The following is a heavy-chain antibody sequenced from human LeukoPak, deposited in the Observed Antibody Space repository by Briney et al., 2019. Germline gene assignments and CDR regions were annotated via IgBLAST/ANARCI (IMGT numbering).Heavy chain of an antibody. Sequence: SETLSLTCTVSGGSISSYYWSWIRQPAGKGLEWIGRIYTSGSTNYNPSLKSRVTMSVDTSKNQFSLKLSSVTAADTAVYYCARGSMAARKGGDAFDIWDQGTMVTVSS. CDR2: IYTSGST. J-gene: IGHJ3*02. D-gene: IGHD6-6*01. CDR3: ARGSMAARKGGDAFDI. CDR1: GGSISSYY. V-gene: IGHV4-4*07.